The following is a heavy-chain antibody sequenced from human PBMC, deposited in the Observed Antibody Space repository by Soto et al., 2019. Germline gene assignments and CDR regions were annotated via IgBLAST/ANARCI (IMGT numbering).Heavy chain of an antibody. D-gene: IGHD3-22*01. CDR3: AGDRVSYDRSRYYCKGRWYDS. J-gene: IGHJ5*01. Sequence: SFKVSCKASGGTFSSYAISWVRQAPGQGLEWMGGIIPIFGTANYAQKFQGRVTITADESTSTAYRELSSLRSEDTAVCYCAGDRVSYDRSRYYCKGRWYDSSGQGTLV. CDR2: IIPIFGTA. V-gene: IGHV1-69*13. CDR1: GGTFSSYA.